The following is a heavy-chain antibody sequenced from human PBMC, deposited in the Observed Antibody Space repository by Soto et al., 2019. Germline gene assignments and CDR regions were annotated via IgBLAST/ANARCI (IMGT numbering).Heavy chain of an antibody. CDR2: ISSSGSTV. Sequence: GGSLRLSDPASGFIYSSYDKKWVRQAPRKGLEWVSYISSSGSTVYYADSVKGRFTISRDNAKNSLYLQMEILRAEDTAVYYCARRGRGFSGYDSAFDFWGQGTLVTVSS. V-gene: IGHV3-48*03. D-gene: IGHD5-12*01. J-gene: IGHJ4*02. CDR3: ARRGRGFSGYDSAFDF. CDR1: GFIYSSYD.